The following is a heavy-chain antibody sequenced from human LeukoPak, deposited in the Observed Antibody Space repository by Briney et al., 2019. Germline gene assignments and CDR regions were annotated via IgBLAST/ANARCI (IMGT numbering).Heavy chain of an antibody. CDR1: GGSISSYY. J-gene: IGHJ4*02. V-gene: IGHV4-59*12. CDR3: ARSKRGYSYGYWVDY. D-gene: IGHD5-18*01. Sequence: SETLSLTCTVSGGSISSYYWSWIRQPPGKGLEWIGYIYYSGSTNYNPSLKSRVTISVDTSKNQFSLKLSSVTAADTAVYYCARSKRGYSYGYWVDYWGQGTLVTVSS. CDR2: IYYSGST.